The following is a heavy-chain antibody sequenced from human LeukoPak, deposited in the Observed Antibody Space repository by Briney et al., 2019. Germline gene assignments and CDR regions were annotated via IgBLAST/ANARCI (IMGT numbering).Heavy chain of an antibody. CDR2: ISSSSSYI. Sequence: GGSLRLSCAASGFTFSSYSMNWVRQAPGKGLEWVSSISSSSSYIYYADSVKGRFTISRDNAKNSLYLQMNSLRAEDTAVYYCATDRPGGGWSFDYWGQGTLVIVSS. CDR3: ATDRPGGGWSFDY. D-gene: IGHD6-19*01. J-gene: IGHJ4*02. V-gene: IGHV3-21*01. CDR1: GFTFSSYS.